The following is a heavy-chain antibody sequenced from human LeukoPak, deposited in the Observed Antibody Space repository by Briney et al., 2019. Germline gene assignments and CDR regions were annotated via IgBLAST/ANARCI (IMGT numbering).Heavy chain of an antibody. Sequence: SETLSLTCTVSGGSISSSGYFWGWLCQSPGKGLEFIGSINYSGDPYYNPSLKSRVTISADTSKNQFFLNLNSVTAADTAVYYCARDRGSYITEYWGRGTLVTVSS. V-gene: IGHV4-39*07. CDR3: ARDRGSYITEY. D-gene: IGHD6-6*01. J-gene: IGHJ4*02. CDR2: INYSGDP. CDR1: GGSISSSGYF.